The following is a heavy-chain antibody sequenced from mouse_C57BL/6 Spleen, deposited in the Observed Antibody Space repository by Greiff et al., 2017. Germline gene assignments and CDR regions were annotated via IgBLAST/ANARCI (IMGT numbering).Heavy chain of an antibody. J-gene: IGHJ3*01. CDR3: ARGANWGFAY. V-gene: IGHV1-64*01. CDR1: GYTFTSYW. D-gene: IGHD4-1*01. CDR2: IHPNSGST. Sequence: VQLQQPGAELVKPGASVKLSCKASGYTFTSYWMHWVKQRPGQGLEWIGMIHPNSGSTKYNEKFKSKATLTVDKSSSTAYMQLSSLTSEDSAVYYCARGANWGFAYWGQGTLVTVSA.